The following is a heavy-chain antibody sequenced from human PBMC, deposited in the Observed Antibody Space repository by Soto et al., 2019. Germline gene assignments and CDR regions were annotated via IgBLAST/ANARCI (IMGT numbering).Heavy chain of an antibody. CDR1: GGTFSSYA. CDR2: IIPIFGTA. J-gene: IGHJ4*02. D-gene: IGHD3-22*01. CDR3: ARGDTYYYDSSGYPGFDY. Sequence: SVKVSCKASGGTFSSYAISWVRQAPGQGLEWMGGIIPIFGTANYAQKFQGRVTITADESTSTAYMELSSLRSEDTAVYYCARGDTYYYDSSGYPGFDYWGQGTLVTVSS. V-gene: IGHV1-69*13.